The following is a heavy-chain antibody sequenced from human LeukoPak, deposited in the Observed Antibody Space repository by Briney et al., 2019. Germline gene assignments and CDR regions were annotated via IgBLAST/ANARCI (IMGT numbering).Heavy chain of an antibody. CDR1: GFTFDDYA. CDR2: ISGDGGST. V-gene: IGHV3-43*02. CDR3: AKERNYDSSGYFDY. D-gene: IGHD3-22*01. J-gene: IGHJ4*02. Sequence: PGGSLRLSCAASGFTFDDYAMHWVRQAPGKGLEWVSLISGDGGSTYYADSVKGRFTISRDNSKNSLYLQMNSLRTEDTALYYCAKERNYDSSGYFDYWGQGTLVTVSS.